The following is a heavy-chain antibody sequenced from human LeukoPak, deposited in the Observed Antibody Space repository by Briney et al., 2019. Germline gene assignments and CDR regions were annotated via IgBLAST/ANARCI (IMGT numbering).Heavy chain of an antibody. CDR3: ARVAAEVVGVPGAIGFGWLRRDYYYMDV. Sequence: SVKVSCTASGGTFSSYAISWVRQAPGQGLEWMGGIIPIFGTANYAQKFQGRVTITADKSTSTAYMELSSLRSEDTAVYYCARVAAEVVGVPGAIGFGWLRRDYYYMDVWGKGTTVTVSS. D-gene: IGHD2-2*02. V-gene: IGHV1-69*06. J-gene: IGHJ6*03. CDR1: GGTFSSYA. CDR2: IIPIFGTA.